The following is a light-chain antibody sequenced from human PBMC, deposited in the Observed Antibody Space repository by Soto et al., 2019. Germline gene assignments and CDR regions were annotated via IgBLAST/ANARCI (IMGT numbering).Light chain of an antibody. V-gene: IGKV3-20*01. Sequence: EIVLTQSPATLSLSPGERAALSCKASQSVRSDYFAWYQQKPGQAPRVIIFGVSTRATGVPDRFSGSGSGKDFTHTISRLEHEDFALYYCQQYGNSPLTFGGGTKVDI. CDR2: GVS. CDR3: QQYGNSPLT. CDR1: QSVRSDY. J-gene: IGKJ4*01.